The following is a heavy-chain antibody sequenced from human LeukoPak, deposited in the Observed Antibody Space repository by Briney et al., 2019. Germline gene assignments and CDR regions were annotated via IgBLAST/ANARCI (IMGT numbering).Heavy chain of an antibody. CDR2: IYYSGST. V-gene: IGHV4-39*01. J-gene: IGHJ4*02. CDR3: ARNVRFFDS. CDR1: GGSISSSSYY. Sequence: SETLSLTCTVSGGSISSSSYYWGWIRQPPGKGLEWIGSIYYSGSTYYNPSLKSRVTISVDTSKNQFSLKLSSVTAADTAVYYCARNVRFFDSWGQGTRVAVSS. D-gene: IGHD1-1*01.